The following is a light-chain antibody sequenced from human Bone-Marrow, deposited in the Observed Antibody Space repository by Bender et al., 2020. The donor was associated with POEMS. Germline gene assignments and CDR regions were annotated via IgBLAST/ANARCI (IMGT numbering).Light chain of an antibody. Sequence: QSVLTQPPSVSGAPGQRVTISCTGSTSNIGAGYDVHWYRHLPGTAPKLLIYTNNQRPSGVPDRFSGSKSGTSASLAISDIQSEDEGDYYCSSWDDSLSGWVFGGGTKLTVL. CDR3: SSWDDSLSGWV. CDR1: TSNIGAGYD. J-gene: IGLJ3*02. V-gene: IGLV1-40*01. CDR2: TNN.